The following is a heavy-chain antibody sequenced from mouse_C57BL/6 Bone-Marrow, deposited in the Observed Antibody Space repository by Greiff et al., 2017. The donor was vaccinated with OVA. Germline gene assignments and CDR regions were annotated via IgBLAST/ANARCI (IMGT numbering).Heavy chain of an antibody. CDR2: IYPRSGNT. CDR3: ARGGDYGSSYVDFDV. V-gene: IGHV1-81*01. Sequence: QVQLKQSGAELARPGASVKLSCKASGYTFTSYGISWVKQRTGQGLEWIGEIYPRSGNTYYNEKFKGKATLTADKSSSTAYMELRSLTSEDSAVYFCARGGDYGSSYVDFDVWGTGTTVTVSS. CDR1: GYTFTSYG. J-gene: IGHJ1*03. D-gene: IGHD1-1*01.